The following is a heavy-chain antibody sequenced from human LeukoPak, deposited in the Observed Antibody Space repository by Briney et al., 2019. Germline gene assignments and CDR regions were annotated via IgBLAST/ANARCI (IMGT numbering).Heavy chain of an antibody. D-gene: IGHD3-22*01. CDR2: ISSSSSSR. Sequence: GGSLRLSCAAAGFNFSSYSMNWVRQAPGKGLEWVSSISSSSSSRYYADLVKGRFTISRDNAKNSLYLQMNSLRAEDTAVYYCARESSGYFYWGQGTLVTVSS. CDR1: GFNFSSYS. CDR3: ARESSGYFY. J-gene: IGHJ4*02. V-gene: IGHV3-21*01.